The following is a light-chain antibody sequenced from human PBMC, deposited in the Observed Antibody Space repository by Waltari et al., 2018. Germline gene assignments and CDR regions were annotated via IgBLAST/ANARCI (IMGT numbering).Light chain of an antibody. V-gene: IGKV1-12*01. Sequence: DIQMTQSPSSVSASVGDSVTISCRAIRAISSWLAWYQQKPGKAPELLIYGASTLQSGVPSRFSGSGSGTDFTLTINGLQPEDLATYFCQQADSFPYTFGQGTKLEIE. J-gene: IGKJ2*01. CDR1: RAISSW. CDR3: QQADSFPYT. CDR2: GAS.